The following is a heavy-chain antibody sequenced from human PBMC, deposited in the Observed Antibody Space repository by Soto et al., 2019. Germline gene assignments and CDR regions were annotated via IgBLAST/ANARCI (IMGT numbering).Heavy chain of an antibody. Sequence: SETLSLTCTVCGHSLSRGGYYVSWSRQHPGKGLEWVGYIYFTGTNLYNPSLKSRLAISVDTSKNQFSLKLTSVTAADTAVYYCARDWGSSGWHNWGKGVLVTVSS. D-gene: IGHD6-19*01. CDR3: ARDWGSSGWHN. V-gene: IGHV4-31*03. CDR1: GHSLSRGGYY. J-gene: IGHJ4*01. CDR2: IYFTGTN.